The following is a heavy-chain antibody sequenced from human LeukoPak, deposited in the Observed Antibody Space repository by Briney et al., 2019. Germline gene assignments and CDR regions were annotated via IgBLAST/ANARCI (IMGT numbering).Heavy chain of an antibody. J-gene: IGHJ3*02. Sequence: GGSLRLSCAASGFTFTTYGMHWVRQAPGKGLEWVACIYPDGINKDYADSVKGRFIISRDNSKNTLYLQMNSLRAEDTAVYYCAKDLLRAFDIWGQGTMVTVSS. CDR1: GFTFTTYG. V-gene: IGHV3-30*02. CDR2: IYPDGINK. CDR3: AKDLLRAFDI.